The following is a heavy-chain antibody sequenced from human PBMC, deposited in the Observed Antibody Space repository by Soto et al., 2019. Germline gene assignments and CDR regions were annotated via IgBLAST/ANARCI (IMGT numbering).Heavy chain of an antibody. CDR1: GGSISSGGYY. D-gene: IGHD4-17*01. V-gene: IGHV4-31*03. CDR2: IYYSGST. J-gene: IGHJ6*03. Sequence: SDTLSLTCTVSGGSISSGGYYWSWIRQHPGKGLEWIGYIYYSGSTYYDPSLKSRVTISVDTSKNQFSLKLSSVTAADTAVYYCARVGEHDYGAGHYMDVWGKGTTVTVSS. CDR3: ARVGEHDYGAGHYMDV.